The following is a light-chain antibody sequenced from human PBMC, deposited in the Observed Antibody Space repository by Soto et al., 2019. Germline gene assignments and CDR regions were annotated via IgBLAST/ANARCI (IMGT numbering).Light chain of an antibody. CDR3: QQYSNWPLT. CDR1: QSISSN. J-gene: IGKJ3*01. V-gene: IGKV3-15*01. CDR2: GAS. Sequence: EIVLTQSPATLSVSPGERATLSCRASQSISSNLAWYQQKPGQAPRLLIYGASSRATGIPARFSGSGSGTEFTLTISSLQSEDFVVYYCQQYSNWPLTFGPGTKVDIK.